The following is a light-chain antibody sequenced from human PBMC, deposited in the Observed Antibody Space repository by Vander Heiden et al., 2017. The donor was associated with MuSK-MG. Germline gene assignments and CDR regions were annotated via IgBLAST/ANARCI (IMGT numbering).Light chain of an antibody. Sequence: EIQMTQSPSSLSASVGDRVTITCQASQDIRKYLNWYQQKAGKAPQLLIYDASNLETGVPSRFSGGGFETNFTFTISGLQPDDFATYYCQQYDSLPIAFGQGTRLEMK. CDR1: QDIRKY. CDR2: DAS. J-gene: IGKJ5*01. CDR3: QQYDSLPIA. V-gene: IGKV1-33*01.